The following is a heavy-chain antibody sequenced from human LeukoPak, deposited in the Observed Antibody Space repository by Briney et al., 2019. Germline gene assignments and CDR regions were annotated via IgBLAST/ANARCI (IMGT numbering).Heavy chain of an antibody. J-gene: IGHJ6*02. D-gene: IGHD4-17*01. CDR1: GYTFTSYY. CDR2: INPSGGST. CDR3: ALVGPGYYGDPTYYYYGMDV. V-gene: IGHV1-46*03. Sequence: GASVKVSCKASGYTFTSYYMHWVRQAPGQGLEWMGIINPSGGSTSYAQKFQGRVTITADESTSTAYMELSSLRSEDTAVYYCALVGPGYYGDPTYYYYGMDVWGQGTTVTVSS.